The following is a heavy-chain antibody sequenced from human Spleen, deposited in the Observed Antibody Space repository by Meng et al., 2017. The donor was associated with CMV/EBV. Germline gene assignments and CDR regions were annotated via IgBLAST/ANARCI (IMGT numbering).Heavy chain of an antibody. Sequence: ASVKVSCKASGYTFTSYGISWVRQAPGQGLEWMGWISAYNGNTNYAQKLQGRVTMTTDTSTSTAYMELSSLRSEDTAVYYCARGRHDTDAFDIWGQGTMVTVSS. CDR3: ARGRHDTDAFDI. CDR2: ISAYNGNT. J-gene: IGHJ3*02. CDR1: GYTFTSYG. V-gene: IGHV1-18*01.